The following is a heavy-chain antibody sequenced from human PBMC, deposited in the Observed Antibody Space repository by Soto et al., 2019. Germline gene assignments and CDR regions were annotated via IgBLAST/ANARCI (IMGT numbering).Heavy chain of an antibody. D-gene: IGHD4-17*01. CDR3: AKMSGTYASDH. CDR2: ITHGGTGT. V-gene: IGHV3-23*01. CDR1: GFTFSTYA. J-gene: IGHJ4*02. Sequence: EVHLLESGGGLLQPGGSLRLSCAASGFTFSTYAMNWVRQAPGKGLEWVSAITHGGTGTYYADSVKGRFTISRDNSKNTLYLEMNSLRVEDTAVYYCAKMSGTYASDHWGQGTLVTVSS.